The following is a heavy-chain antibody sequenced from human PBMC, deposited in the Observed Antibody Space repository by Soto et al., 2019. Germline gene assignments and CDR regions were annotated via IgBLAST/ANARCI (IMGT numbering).Heavy chain of an antibody. CDR2: IYYSGST. CDR1: GGSISSSSYY. D-gene: IGHD3-9*01. CDR3: ARSPKVLRYFDWLLSPNFDY. Sequence: SETLSLTCTVSGGSISSSSYYWGWIRQPPGKGLEWIGSIYYSGSTYYNPSLKSRVTISVDTSKNQFSLKLSSVTAADTAVYYCARSPKVLRYFDWLLSPNFDYWGQGTLVTVSS. V-gene: IGHV4-39*01. J-gene: IGHJ4*02.